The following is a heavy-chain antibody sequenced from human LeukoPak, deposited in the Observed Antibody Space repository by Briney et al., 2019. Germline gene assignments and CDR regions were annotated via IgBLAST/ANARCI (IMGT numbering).Heavy chain of an antibody. V-gene: IGHV4-30-2*01. Sequence: SQTLSLTCTVSGGSISSGGYYWSWIRQPPGKGLEWIGYIYHSGSTYYNPSLKSRVTISVDRSKNQFSLKLSSVTAADTAVYYCARGVVPAAFFDCWGQGTLVTVSS. D-gene: IGHD2-2*01. CDR2: IYHSGST. CDR3: ARGVVPAAFFDC. CDR1: GGSISSGGYY. J-gene: IGHJ4*02.